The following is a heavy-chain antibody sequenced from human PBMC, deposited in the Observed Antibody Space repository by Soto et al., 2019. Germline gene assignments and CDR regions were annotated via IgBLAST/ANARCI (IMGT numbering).Heavy chain of an antibody. V-gene: IGHV4-34*01. CDR1: GGSFSGYY. J-gene: IGHJ4*02. D-gene: IGHD6-19*01. CDR2: INHSGST. Sequence: SETLSLTCAVYGGSFSGYYWSWIRQPPGKGLEWIGEINHSGSTNYNPSLKSRVTISVDTSKNQFSLKLSSVTAADTAVYYCARGHIAVAGTYHYWGQGTLVTVSS. CDR3: ARGHIAVAGTYHY.